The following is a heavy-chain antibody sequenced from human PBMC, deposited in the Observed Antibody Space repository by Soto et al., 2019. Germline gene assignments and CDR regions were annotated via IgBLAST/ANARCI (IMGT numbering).Heavy chain of an antibody. V-gene: IGHV6-1*01. Sequence: SQTLSLTCAISGDSVSSNSAAWSWIRQSPSRGLEWLGRTYYRSKWYNDYALSVKSRITINADTSKNQFSLQLNFVTPEDTAVYYCTGYSSMDVWGQGTTVTVSS. CDR1: GDSVSSNSAA. CDR3: TGYSSMDV. J-gene: IGHJ6*02. CDR2: TYYRSKWYN. D-gene: IGHD5-18*01.